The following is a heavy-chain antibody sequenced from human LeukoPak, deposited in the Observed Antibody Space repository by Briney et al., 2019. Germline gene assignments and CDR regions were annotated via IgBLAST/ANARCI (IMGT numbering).Heavy chain of an antibody. Sequence: GGSLRLSCAASGFTFSSYGMHWVRQAPGKGLEWVAVISYDGSNKYYADSVKGRFTISRDNSKNTLYLQMNSLRAEDTAVYYCAKDRWYYYGSGSYYPSGMDVWGQGTTVTVSS. D-gene: IGHD3-10*01. V-gene: IGHV3-30*18. CDR3: AKDRWYYYGSGSYYPSGMDV. CDR1: GFTFSSYG. J-gene: IGHJ6*02. CDR2: ISYDGSNK.